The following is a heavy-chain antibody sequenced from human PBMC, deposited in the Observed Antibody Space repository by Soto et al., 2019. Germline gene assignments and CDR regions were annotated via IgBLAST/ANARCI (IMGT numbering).Heavy chain of an antibody. CDR1: GFTFSSYG. D-gene: IGHD1-1*01. J-gene: IGHJ5*02. V-gene: IGHV3-23*01. CDR2: ISASGSST. Sequence: EVQLLESGGDLVQPGGSPRLSCVVSGFTFSSYGMTWVRQAPGKGLEWVSGISASGSSTYYADSVKGRFIISRDDSKSSLYLQMNSLRAEDTAVYFCAKTGARGWFDPWGQGTQVTVSS. CDR3: AKTGARGWFDP.